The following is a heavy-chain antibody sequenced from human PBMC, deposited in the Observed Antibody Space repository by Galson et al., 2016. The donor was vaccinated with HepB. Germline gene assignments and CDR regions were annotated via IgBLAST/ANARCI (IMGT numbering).Heavy chain of an antibody. Sequence: SLRLSCAASGFTFSIENMNWVRQAPGKGLEWLGYISSVSDPIDYADSVRGRFTISRDNARHVLYRQMNSLRVEDTAVYYCASGMGSSWFQSWGQGTLVTVSS. V-gene: IGHV3-48*04. CDR1: GFTFSIEN. D-gene: IGHD6-13*01. CDR2: ISSVSDPI. CDR3: ASGMGSSWFQS. J-gene: IGHJ5*02.